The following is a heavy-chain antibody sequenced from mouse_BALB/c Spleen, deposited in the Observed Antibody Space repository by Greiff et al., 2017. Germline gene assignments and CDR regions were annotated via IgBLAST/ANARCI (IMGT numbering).Heavy chain of an antibody. Sequence: EVQGVESGGGLVQPGGSRKLSCAASGFTFSSFGMHWVRQAPEKGLEWVAYISSGSSTIYYADTVKGRFTISRDNPKNTLFLQMTSLRSEDTAMYYCARSEGNYAMDYWGQGTSVTVSS. CDR3: ARSEGNYAMDY. CDR1: GFTFSSFG. V-gene: IGHV5-17*02. J-gene: IGHJ4*01. CDR2: ISSGSSTI.